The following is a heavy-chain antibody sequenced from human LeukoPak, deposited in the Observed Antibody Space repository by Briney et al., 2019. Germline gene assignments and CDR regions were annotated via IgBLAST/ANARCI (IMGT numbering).Heavy chain of an antibody. V-gene: IGHV3-23*01. CDR2: ISGSGVST. J-gene: IGHJ4*02. Sequence: PGGSLRLSCAASGFTFTSYAMSWVSQAPGKGLEWVSGISGSGVSTYYADSVKGRFTISRDNSKNTLYLQMNSLRAEDTAVYSCARASGPFDYWGQGTLVTVSS. CDR3: ARASGPFDY. CDR1: GFTFTSYA. D-gene: IGHD3-10*01.